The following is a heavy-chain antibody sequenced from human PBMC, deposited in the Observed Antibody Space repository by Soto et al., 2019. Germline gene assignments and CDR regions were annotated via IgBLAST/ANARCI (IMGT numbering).Heavy chain of an antibody. Sequence: SETLSLTCTVSGGSISSYYCSWFRQPPGKGLEWIGHMHYGGNTDYNPSLRSRVTMSMDTSKNQFSLKLTSVTAADTAVYYCASALYCSGGSCSFDPWGQGTLVTVSS. CDR3: ASALYCSGGSCSFDP. CDR1: GGSISSYY. D-gene: IGHD2-15*01. V-gene: IGHV4-59*01. J-gene: IGHJ5*02. CDR2: MHYGGNT.